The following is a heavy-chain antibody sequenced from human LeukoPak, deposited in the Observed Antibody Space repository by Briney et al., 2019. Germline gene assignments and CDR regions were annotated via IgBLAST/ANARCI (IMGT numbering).Heavy chain of an antibody. CDR2: INPSGGST. J-gene: IGHJ6*03. CDR1: GYTFTSYY. V-gene: IGHV1-46*01. CDR3: ARTTEEYYGSGKFRKYYSYYYYMDV. Sequence: GASVKVSCKASGYTFTSYYMHWVRQAPGQGLEWMGIINPSGGSTSYAQKFQGRVTMTRDTSTSTVYMELSSLRSEDTAVYYCARTTEEYYGSGKFRKYYSYYYYMDVWGKGTTVTVSS. D-gene: IGHD3-10*01.